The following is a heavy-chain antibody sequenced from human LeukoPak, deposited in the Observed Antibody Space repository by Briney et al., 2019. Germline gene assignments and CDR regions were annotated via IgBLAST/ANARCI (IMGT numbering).Heavy chain of an antibody. J-gene: IGHJ5*02. CDR1: GYTFTGYY. CDR2: INPTGGST. V-gene: IGHV1-46*01. D-gene: IGHD1-26*01. CDR3: ARDNSVGDNAWWFDP. Sequence: ASVKVSCKASGYTFTGYYVHWVRQAPGQGLEWMGLINPTGGSTGYAQKFQGRVTMTRDMSTSTDYMELSSLRSEDTAIYYCARDNSVGDNAWWFDPWGQGTLVTVSS.